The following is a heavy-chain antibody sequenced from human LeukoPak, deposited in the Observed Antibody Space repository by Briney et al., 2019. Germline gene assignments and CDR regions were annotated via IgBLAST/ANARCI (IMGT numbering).Heavy chain of an antibody. CDR3: ARTAYSYGYYYGMDV. CDR2: IKQDGSEK. Sequence: GGSLRLSCAASGFSLSNYWMNWVRQAPGKGLEWVANIKQDGSEKNYVDSVKGRFTISRDNAKNSLYLQMNSLRAEDTAVYYCARTAYSYGYYYGMDVWGQGTTVTVSS. D-gene: IGHD5-18*01. CDR1: GFSLSNYW. V-gene: IGHV3-7*01. J-gene: IGHJ6*02.